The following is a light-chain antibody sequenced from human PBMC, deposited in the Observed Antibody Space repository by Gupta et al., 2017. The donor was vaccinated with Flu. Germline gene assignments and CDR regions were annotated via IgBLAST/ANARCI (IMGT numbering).Light chain of an antibody. CDR2: HDA. CDR3: QAWDNTTPV. CDR1: ELGDKF. V-gene: IGLV3-1*01. J-gene: IGLJ1*01. Sequence: TCSGNELGDKFVCWFQQKPGQSPALVIYHDARRPSGIPERFSGSKSGDTATLTISGTQAVDEADYYCQAWDNTTPVFGTGTKVTVL.